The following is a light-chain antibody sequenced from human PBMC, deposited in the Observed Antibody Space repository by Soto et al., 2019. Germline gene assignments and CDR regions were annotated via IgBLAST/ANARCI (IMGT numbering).Light chain of an antibody. CDR3: QQYNNCPLYT. CDR2: GAS. V-gene: IGKV3-15*01. Sequence: EIVMTQPPATLSVSPGERATLSCRASQSVSSNLAWYQQKPGQAPRLLIYGASTRATGIPARFSGSGSGPEFTLTISSLQSEDFAGYYCQQYNNCPLYTFGQGTKLEIK. CDR1: QSVSSN. J-gene: IGKJ2*01.